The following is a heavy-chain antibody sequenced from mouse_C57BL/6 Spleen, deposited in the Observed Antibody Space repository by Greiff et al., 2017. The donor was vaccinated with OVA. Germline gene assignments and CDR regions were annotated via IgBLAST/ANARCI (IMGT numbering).Heavy chain of an antibody. CDR3: ARLWDYDDGTGYAMDY. CDR1: GYTFTSYG. Sequence: QVQLQQSGAELARPGASVKLSCKASGYTFTSYGISWVKQRTGQGLEWIGEIYPRSGNTYYTEKFKGKATLTADKSSSTAYMELRSLTSEDSAVYFCARLWDYDDGTGYAMDYWGQGTSVTVSS. CDR2: IYPRSGNT. V-gene: IGHV1-81*01. J-gene: IGHJ4*01. D-gene: IGHD2-4*01.